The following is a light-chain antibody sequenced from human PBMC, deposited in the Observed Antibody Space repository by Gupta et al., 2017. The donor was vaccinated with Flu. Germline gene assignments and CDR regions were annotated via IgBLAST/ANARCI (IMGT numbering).Light chain of an antibody. CDR2: DAS. CDR3: QHYYNLPKT. CDR1: QDISNY. V-gene: IGKV1-33*01. J-gene: IGKJ3*01. Sequence: IQMTQSPSSLSASVGDRVTITCQASQDISNYLNWYQQKPGKAPKLLIYDASKVETGVPSRFSGSGSGTDFTFTISSLQPEDIANYYCQHYYNLPKTFGHGTNVDIK.